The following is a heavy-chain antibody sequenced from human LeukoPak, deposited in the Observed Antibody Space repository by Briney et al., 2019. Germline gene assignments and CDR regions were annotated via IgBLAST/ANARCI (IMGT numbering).Heavy chain of an antibody. CDR2: IWYDGNVK. CDR3: ATPLDYYDRSDSHQGGD. Sequence: GSSLRLSCAASGFAFSHFGMYWVRQAPGKGLEWLAVIWYDGNVKYYADSVKGRFTISRDNSENTLSLQMDRLRAEDTAVYYCATPLDYYDRSDSHQGGDWGQGTLVTVSS. D-gene: IGHD3-22*01. CDR1: GFAFSHFG. V-gene: IGHV3-33*01. J-gene: IGHJ4*02.